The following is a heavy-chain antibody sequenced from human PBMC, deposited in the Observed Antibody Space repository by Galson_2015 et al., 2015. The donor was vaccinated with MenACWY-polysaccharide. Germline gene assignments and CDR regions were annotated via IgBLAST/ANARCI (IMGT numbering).Heavy chain of an antibody. D-gene: IGHD2-8*01. CDR2: AKPSGGNP. J-gene: IGHJ6*03. V-gene: IGHV1-46*01. CDR3: ARAAYCTHYCYYYYYMDV. CDR1: GYTFTNYY. Sequence: SVKVSCKASGYTFTNYYVHWGRQAPGLGLEWMGVAKPSGGNPMQEQKFQGRVIMTSDTSTSTVYMEVRSLGSDDTAIYYCARAAYCTHYCYYYYYMDVWGKGTTVTVSS.